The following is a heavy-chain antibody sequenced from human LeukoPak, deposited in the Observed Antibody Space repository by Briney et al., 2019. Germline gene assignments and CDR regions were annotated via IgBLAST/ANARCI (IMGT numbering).Heavy chain of an antibody. J-gene: IGHJ4*02. V-gene: IGHV3-23*01. CDR1: EFSVGSNY. CDR2: ISGSGGST. Sequence: GGSLRLSCAASEFSVGSNYMTWVRQAPGKGLEWVSAISGSGGSTYYADSVKGRFTISRDNSKNTLYLQMNSLRAEDTAVYYCAKDVGYDSSGYYFDYWGQGTLVTVSS. CDR3: AKDVGYDSSGYYFDY. D-gene: IGHD3-22*01.